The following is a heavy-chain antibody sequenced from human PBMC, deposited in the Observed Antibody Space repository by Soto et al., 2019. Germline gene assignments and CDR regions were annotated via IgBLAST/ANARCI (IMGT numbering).Heavy chain of an antibody. Sequence: EVQLVESGGGLVQPGESLRLSCAASGFTFSSYWMSWVRQAPGKGLEWVANIKQDGSEKYYVDSVKGRFTISRDNAKNSLYLQMNSLRAEDTAVYYCARVKAGAVVRYWGQGTLVTVSS. CDR1: GFTFSSYW. V-gene: IGHV3-7*01. CDR3: ARVKAGAVVRY. J-gene: IGHJ4*02. CDR2: IKQDGSEK. D-gene: IGHD6-19*01.